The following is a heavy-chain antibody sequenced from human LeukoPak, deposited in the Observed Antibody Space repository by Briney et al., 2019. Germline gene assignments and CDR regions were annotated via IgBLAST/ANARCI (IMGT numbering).Heavy chain of an antibody. CDR3: ARGASSGYRIDY. J-gene: IGHJ4*02. Sequence: GGSLRLSCAASGYTFNNYWMHWVRQAPGKGLVWVSRISKDGSTTNYANSVKGRFTISRDNAKNTLYLQMNSLTAEDTALYYCARGASSGYRIDYWGQGTLVTVSS. D-gene: IGHD5-18*01. V-gene: IGHV3-74*01. CDR2: ISKDGSTT. CDR1: GYTFNNYW.